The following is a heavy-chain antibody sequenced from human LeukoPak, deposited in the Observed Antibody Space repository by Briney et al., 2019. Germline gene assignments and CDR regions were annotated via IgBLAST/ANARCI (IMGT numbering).Heavy chain of an antibody. Sequence: ASVKVSCKASGYTFTSYGISWVRQAPGQGLEWMGWINPNSGGTNYAQKFQGWVTMTRDTSISTAYMELSRLRSDDTAVYYCARDLEHSSSWSSLGYYGMDVWGQGTTVTVSS. CDR1: GYTFTSYG. CDR3: ARDLEHSSSWSSLGYYGMDV. CDR2: INPNSGGT. J-gene: IGHJ6*02. D-gene: IGHD6-13*01. V-gene: IGHV1-2*04.